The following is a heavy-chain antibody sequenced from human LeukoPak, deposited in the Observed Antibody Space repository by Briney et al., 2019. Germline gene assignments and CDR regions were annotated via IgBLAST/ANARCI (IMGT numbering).Heavy chain of an antibody. V-gene: IGHV3-9*01. D-gene: IGHD3-22*01. Sequence: GGSLRLSCAASGFTFDDYAMHWVRQAPGKGLEWGSGISWNSGSIGYADSVKGRFTISRDNAKNSLYLQMNSLRAEDTALYYCAKDIYDSRGGIDYWGQGTLVTVSS. CDR1: GFTFDDYA. CDR3: AKDIYDSRGGIDY. J-gene: IGHJ4*02. CDR2: ISWNSGSI.